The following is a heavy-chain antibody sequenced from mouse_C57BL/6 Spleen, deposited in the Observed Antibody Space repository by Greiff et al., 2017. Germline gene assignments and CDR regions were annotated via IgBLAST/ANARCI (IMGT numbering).Heavy chain of an antibody. V-gene: IGHV1-59*01. CDR3: ADGYYEVVYAMVY. Sequence: VQLQQPGAELVRPGTSVKLSCKASGYTFTSYWMHWVKQRPGQGLEWIGVIDPSDSYTNYNQKFKGKATLTVDTSSSTAYMQLSSLTSEDSAVYYCADGYYEVVYAMVYWGQGTSVTVSS. CDR2: IDPSDSYT. J-gene: IGHJ4*01. CDR1: GYTFTSYW. D-gene: IGHD2-3*01.